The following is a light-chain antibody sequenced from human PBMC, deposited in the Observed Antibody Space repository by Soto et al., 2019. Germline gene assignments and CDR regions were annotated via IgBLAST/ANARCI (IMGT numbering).Light chain of an antibody. CDR1: QTVPKNF. V-gene: IGKV3-20*01. CDR3: QQYATSPLT. J-gene: IGKJ4*01. CDR2: GAS. Sequence: EIVLTQSPDTLSLSPGERATLSCRARQTVPKNFLAWFQQKPGQAPRLLFHGASNRATGIPDRFSGSGSGTDFTLTISRLEPEDFAVYYCQQYATSPLTFGGGTRVEIK.